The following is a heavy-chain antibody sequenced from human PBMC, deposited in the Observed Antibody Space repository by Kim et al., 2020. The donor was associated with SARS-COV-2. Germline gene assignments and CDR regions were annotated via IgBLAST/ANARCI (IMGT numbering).Heavy chain of an antibody. D-gene: IGHD3-10*02. Sequence: GESLKISCKGSGYTFITYWISWVRQMPGKGLEWMGRIDPSDSYTNYSPSFQGHVTISADKSISTAYLQWSSLKASDTAMYYCAGLTMSGFTTNAFDIWGQGTMVSVSS. CDR3: AGLTMSGFTTNAFDI. J-gene: IGHJ3*02. CDR2: IDPSDSYT. V-gene: IGHV5-10-1*01. CDR1: GYTFITYW.